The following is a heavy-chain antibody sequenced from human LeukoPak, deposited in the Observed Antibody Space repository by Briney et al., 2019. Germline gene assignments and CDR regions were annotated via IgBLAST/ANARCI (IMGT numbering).Heavy chain of an antibody. V-gene: IGHV3-15*01. D-gene: IGHD5-12*01. CDR2: IKTKTDGGAT. CDR3: TTLTIMVATNIDY. CDR1: RFTFNNAL. J-gene: IGHJ4*02. Sequence: PGGSLRLSCAASRFTFNNALMSWVRQAPGKGLEWVGRIKTKTDGGATDYAAPVKGRFTISRDDSKNTLYLQMNSLKTEDTAVYYCTTLTIMVATNIDYWGQGILVTVSS.